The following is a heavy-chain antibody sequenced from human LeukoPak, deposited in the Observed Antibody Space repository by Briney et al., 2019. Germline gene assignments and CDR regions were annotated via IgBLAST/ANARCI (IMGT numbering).Heavy chain of an antibody. V-gene: IGHV4-61*08. CDR2: IFYNGKT. CDR3: ARIFDV. Sequence: SETLSLTCTLSGASFRSGGQYWGWIRQTPGKGLEWIGDIFYNGKTNYNPSLKSRVTISLDTSRSQFSLRLSSVTASDTGVYYCARIFDVWGRGALVTVSS. J-gene: IGHJ4*02. CDR1: GASFRSGGQY.